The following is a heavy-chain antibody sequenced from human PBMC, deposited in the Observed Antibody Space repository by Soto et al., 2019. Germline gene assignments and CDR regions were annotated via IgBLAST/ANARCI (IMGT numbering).Heavy chain of an antibody. CDR3: ARGSDGYNFGAVY. V-gene: IGHV1-69*01. D-gene: IGHD5-12*01. CDR1: GGGNLRDYR. CDR2: IIPKLGSA. Sequence: QVQLVQSGAEVKEPGSSVKVSCKASGGGNLRDYRTTWARRAPGQGLEWMGGIIPKLGSANYAQNFQGRVTVTADESTNTVYMELRSLRSDDTAVYYCARGSDGYNFGAVYWGQGTPVTVSS. J-gene: IGHJ4*02.